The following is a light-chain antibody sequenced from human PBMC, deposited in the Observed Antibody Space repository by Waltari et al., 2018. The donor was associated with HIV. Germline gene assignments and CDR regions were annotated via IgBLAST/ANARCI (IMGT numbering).Light chain of an antibody. V-gene: IGLV4-69*01. CDR1: SGHINYV. CDR2: LNSDGRH. J-gene: IGLJ2*01. CDR3: QTWGTGIQV. Sequence: QVVLTQPPSASASLGASVKLTCTLSSGHINYVIAWHQQQPKKGPRFLMKLNSDGRHSEGDGFPDRFSGSGSGAERYLTISSLQSEDEGDYFCQTWGTGIQVFGGGTRLTVL.